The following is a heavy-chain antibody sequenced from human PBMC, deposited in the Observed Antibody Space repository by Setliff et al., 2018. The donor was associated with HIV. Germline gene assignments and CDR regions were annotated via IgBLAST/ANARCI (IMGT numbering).Heavy chain of an antibody. CDR2: IYYSGNT. CDR1: GGSLNNYY. J-gene: IGHJ4*02. D-gene: IGHD3-16*01. Sequence: TSETLSLTCFVSGGSLNNYYWSWLRQPPGKELEWIAYIYYSGNTNYNPSLKSRVTISVDTSRNQFSLKLNSVTAADTAAYYCARTPSRGGFDYWGQGTLVTVSS. V-gene: IGHV4-59*01. CDR3: ARTPSRGGFDY.